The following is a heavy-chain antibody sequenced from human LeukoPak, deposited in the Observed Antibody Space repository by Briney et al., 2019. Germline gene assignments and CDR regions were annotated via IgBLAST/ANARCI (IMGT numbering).Heavy chain of an antibody. D-gene: IGHD3-22*01. V-gene: IGHV3-66*01. CDR1: GFTLSSNY. J-gene: IGHJ3*02. CDR3: ARERYNDSSGRYNDAFDI. CDR2: IYSGGSK. Sequence: PGGSLRLSCAASGFTLSSNYTSWGRDAPGKGLEWVWVIYSGGSKYYADSVKGRFTISIDNSKNKLYLKMNSQRAEDTAEYYCARERYNDSSGRYNDAFDIRGQGTMVTVSS.